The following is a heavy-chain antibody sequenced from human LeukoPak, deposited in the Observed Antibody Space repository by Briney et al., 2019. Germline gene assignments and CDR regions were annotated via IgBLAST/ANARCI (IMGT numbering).Heavy chain of an antibody. CDR2: INPNSGGT. CDR3: ARAVTIFVNHASGSGAYHYYMDV. J-gene: IGHJ6*03. Sequence: GASVKVSCKASGYTFTSYYMHCVRQAPGQGLEWMGWINPNSGGTNYAQKFQGRVTMTRDTSISTAYMDLTSLSSDDTAVYYCARAVTIFVNHASGSGAYHYYMDVWGKGTTVTISS. D-gene: IGHD3-10*01. V-gene: IGHV1-2*02. CDR1: GYTFTSYY.